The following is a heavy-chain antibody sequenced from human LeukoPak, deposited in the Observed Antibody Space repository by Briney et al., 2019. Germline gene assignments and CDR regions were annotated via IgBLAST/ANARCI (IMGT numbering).Heavy chain of an antibody. CDR2: IYYGGST. V-gene: IGHV4-30-4*01. D-gene: IGHD2-15*01. CDR3: ARVLEGYCSGGSCKLFDY. Sequence: KPSETLSLTCTVSGGSISSGDYYWSWIRQPPGKGLEWIGYIYYGGSTYYNPSLKSRVTISVDTSKNQFSLKLSSVTAADTAVYYCARVLEGYCSGGSCKLFDYWGQGTLVTVSS. J-gene: IGHJ4*02. CDR1: GGSISSGDYY.